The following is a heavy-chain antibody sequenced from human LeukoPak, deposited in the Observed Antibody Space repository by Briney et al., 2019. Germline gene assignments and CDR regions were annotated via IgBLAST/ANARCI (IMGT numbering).Heavy chain of an antibody. CDR1: GFTFSSNY. CDR2: IYSGGST. CDR3: ATDSITSGYYLTQFSMFY. J-gene: IGHJ4*02. V-gene: IGHV3-53*01. Sequence: PGGSLRLSCAASGFTFSSNYMSWVRQAPGKGLEWVSVIYSGGSTYYADSVTGRFTISRDNSRNTLYLQMNSLRAEDTAVYYCATDSITSGYYLTQFSMFYWGQGTLVTVSS. D-gene: IGHD3-22*01.